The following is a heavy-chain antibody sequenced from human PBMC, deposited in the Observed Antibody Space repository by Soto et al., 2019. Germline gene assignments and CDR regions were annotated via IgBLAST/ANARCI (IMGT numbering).Heavy chain of an antibody. CDR3: ARLGGFYQSLDS. V-gene: IGHV4-59*08. CDR1: GGSISSYY. Sequence: ETLSLTCTVSGGSISSYYWSWIRQPPGKGLEWIGYIYYTGTTTYNPSIKSRVTISVDSSKNQFSLNLTSVSAADTAVYYCARLGGFYQSLDSWGQGTLVTVSS. J-gene: IGHJ5*01. D-gene: IGHD3-22*01. CDR2: IYYTGTT.